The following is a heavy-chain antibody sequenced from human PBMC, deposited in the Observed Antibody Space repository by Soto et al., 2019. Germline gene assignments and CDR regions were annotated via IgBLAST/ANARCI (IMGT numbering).Heavy chain of an antibody. J-gene: IGHJ4*02. CDR3: ARDSGYSSGWLPYYFDY. D-gene: IGHD6-19*01. Sequence: PGGSLRLSCTASGFTFSTYSMNWVRQAPGKGLEWVSYITGSSSTIYYADSVKGRFTISRDNAKNSLYLQLHSLRAEDTAVYFCARDSGYSSGWLPYYFDYWGQGTLVTVSS. V-gene: IGHV3-48*01. CDR1: GFTFSTYS. CDR2: ITGSSSTI.